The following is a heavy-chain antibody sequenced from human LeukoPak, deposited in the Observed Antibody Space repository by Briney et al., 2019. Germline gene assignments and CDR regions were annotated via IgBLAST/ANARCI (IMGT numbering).Heavy chain of an antibody. CDR1: GFTVSSNY. J-gene: IGHJ4*02. D-gene: IGHD3-9*01. V-gene: IGHV3-53*01. CDR3: ARRENYDILTGYSFDY. Sequence: GGSLRLSCAASGFTVSSNYMSWVRQAPGKGLEWVSVIYSGGSTYYADSVKGRFTISRDNSKNTLYLQMNSLRAEDTAVYYCARRENYDILTGYSFDYWGQGTLVTVSS. CDR2: IYSGGST.